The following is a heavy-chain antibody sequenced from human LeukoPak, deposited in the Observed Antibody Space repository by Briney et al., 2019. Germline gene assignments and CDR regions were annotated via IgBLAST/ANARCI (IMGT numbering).Heavy chain of an antibody. CDR2: MSGSGGST. J-gene: IGHJ4*02. V-gene: IGHV3-23*01. CDR3: AGYDILTGYFPRDY. D-gene: IGHD3-9*01. Sequence: GGSLRLSCAASGFTFSGYWMTWVRQAPGKGLEWVSAMSGSGGSTYYADSVKGRFTISRDNSKNTLYLQMNSLRVEDTAVYYCAGYDILTGYFPRDYWGQGTLVTVSS. CDR1: GFTFSGYW.